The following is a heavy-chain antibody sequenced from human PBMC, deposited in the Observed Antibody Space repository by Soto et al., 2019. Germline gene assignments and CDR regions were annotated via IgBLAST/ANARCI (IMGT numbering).Heavy chain of an antibody. Sequence: QVQLVQSGAEVKKPEASVKVSCKASGYTFTSYGISWVRQAPEQGLEWMGWISAYNGNTNYAQKRQGRVTMTTVTSPSTAYMELRSLRSDEKAVYYCARRPWDPQGYYYGMDVWGQGTTVTDSS. V-gene: IGHV1-18*01. D-gene: IGHD1-26*01. CDR1: GYTFTSYG. CDR3: ARRPWDPQGYYYGMDV. CDR2: ISAYNGNT. J-gene: IGHJ6*01.